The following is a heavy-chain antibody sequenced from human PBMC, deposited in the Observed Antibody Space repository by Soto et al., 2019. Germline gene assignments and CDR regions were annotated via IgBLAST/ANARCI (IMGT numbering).Heavy chain of an antibody. Sequence: EVQLVESGGGLVQPGGSLRLSCAASGFTFSSYWMSWVRQAPGKGLEWVANIKQDGSEKYYVDSVKGRFTISRDNAKNSLYLQMNSLRAEDTAVYYCAGGAEYYDFWSGYFVRTDCWGQGTLVTVSS. J-gene: IGHJ4*02. D-gene: IGHD3-3*01. CDR1: GFTFSSYW. V-gene: IGHV3-7*04. CDR3: AGGAEYYDFWSGYFVRTDC. CDR2: IKQDGSEK.